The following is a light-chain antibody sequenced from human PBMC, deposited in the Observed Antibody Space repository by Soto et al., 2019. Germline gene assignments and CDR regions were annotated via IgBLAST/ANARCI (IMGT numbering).Light chain of an antibody. Sequence: QSVLTQPPSVSGAPGQRVTISCTGSSSNIGAGYDVHWYQQLPGTAPKLLIYGNSNRPSGVPDRFSGSKSGTSASLAITGLQAEDEAYYYWPSYVSSLSGRVFGGGTKLTVL. CDR1: SSNIGAGYD. CDR3: PSYVSSLSGRV. J-gene: IGLJ3*02. CDR2: GNS. V-gene: IGLV1-40*01.